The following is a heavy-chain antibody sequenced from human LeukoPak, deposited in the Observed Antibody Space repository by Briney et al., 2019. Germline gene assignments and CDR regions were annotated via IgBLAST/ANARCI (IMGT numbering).Heavy chain of an antibody. V-gene: IGHV5-51*01. J-gene: IGHJ3*02. Sequence: GESLKICCQGSGYTFSNYWIGWVRQMPGKGLEWMGIIYPSDSDSRSSPSFRGQVTISADKSISTAYLQWSSLKASDTAMYYCARRFSAAAGFDIWGQGTMVTVSS. CDR2: IYPSDSDS. CDR1: GYTFSNYW. D-gene: IGHD6-13*01. CDR3: ARRFSAAAGFDI.